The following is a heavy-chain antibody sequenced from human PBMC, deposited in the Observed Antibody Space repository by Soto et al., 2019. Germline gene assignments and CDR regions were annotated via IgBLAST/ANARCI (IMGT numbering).Heavy chain of an antibody. V-gene: IGHV4-4*02. Sequence: QVQLQESGPGLVKPSGTLSLTCAVSGASISDNNWWSWVRQPPGKGLEWSGEVVHRGTTNHNPSLRSRVTISMDKSKNQISLTLSSVTAADSAVYYCARHIGVTGTRGFDYWGQGTLVTVSS. CDR2: VVHRGTT. CDR3: ARHIGVTGTRGFDY. D-gene: IGHD6-19*01. J-gene: IGHJ4*02. CDR1: GASISDNNW.